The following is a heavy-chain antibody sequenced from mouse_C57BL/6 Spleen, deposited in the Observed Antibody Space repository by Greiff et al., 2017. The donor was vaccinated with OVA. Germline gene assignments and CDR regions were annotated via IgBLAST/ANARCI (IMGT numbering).Heavy chain of an antibody. Sequence: QVQLQQPGAELVKPGASVKMSCKASGYTFTSYWITWVKQRPGQGLEWIGDIYPGSGSTNYNEKFKSQATLTVDTSSSTAYMQLSSLTSEDYAVYYCARGGGSSYVDYAMDYWGQGTSVTVSS. D-gene: IGHD1-1*01. CDR2: IYPGSGST. J-gene: IGHJ4*01. V-gene: IGHV1-55*01. CDR3: ARGGGSSYVDYAMDY. CDR1: GYTFTSYW.